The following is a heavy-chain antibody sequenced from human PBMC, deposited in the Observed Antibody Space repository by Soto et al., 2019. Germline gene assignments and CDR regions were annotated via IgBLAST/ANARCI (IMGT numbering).Heavy chain of an antibody. J-gene: IGHJ5*02. D-gene: IGHD3-10*01. V-gene: IGHV5-10-1*03. Sequence: EVQLVQSGAEVRRPGDSLTISCKAFGYNLTQYWMNWVRQTPGKGLQWMGRIDPSDSYSDYGPSFQGHVRISCDRSLNTVFLHWTSLQASDSGFYFCARGVFDPWGQGTLVTVSS. CDR3: ARGVFDP. CDR2: IDPSDSYS. CDR1: GYNLTQYW.